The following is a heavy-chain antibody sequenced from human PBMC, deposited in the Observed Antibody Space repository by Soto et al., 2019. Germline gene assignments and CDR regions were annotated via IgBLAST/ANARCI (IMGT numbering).Heavy chain of an antibody. Sequence: TGGSLRLSWAAAGFTLSGYARDWVRHAPGKGLEYVSGISSNGVGTYYANSVQGRFTISRDNSKNTVYLQMGSLRPEDMAVYYCARRARPDFYYMDVWGKGTTVTVSS. CDR1: GFTLSGYA. CDR3: ARRARPDFYYMDV. CDR2: ISSNGVGT. D-gene: IGHD6-6*01. V-gene: IGHV3-64*01. J-gene: IGHJ6*03.